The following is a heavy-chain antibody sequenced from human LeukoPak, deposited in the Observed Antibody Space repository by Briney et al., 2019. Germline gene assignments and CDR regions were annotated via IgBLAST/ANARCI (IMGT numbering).Heavy chain of an antibody. V-gene: IGHV3-30*04. D-gene: IGHD5-12*01. Sequence: PGGSLRLSCAASGFTFSNYAMHWVRQAPGKGLEWVAVISYDANNEYYADSVKGRFTISRDNSKNTLYLQMNSLRAEDTAVYYCARDPEIVATIEYYFDYWGQGTLVTVSS. J-gene: IGHJ4*02. CDR2: ISYDANNE. CDR3: ARDPEIVATIEYYFDY. CDR1: GFTFSNYA.